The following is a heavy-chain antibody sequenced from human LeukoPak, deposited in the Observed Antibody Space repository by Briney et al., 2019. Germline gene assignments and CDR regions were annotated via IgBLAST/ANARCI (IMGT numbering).Heavy chain of an antibody. CDR1: GFTFSSYS. CDR2: ISSGSSTI. V-gene: IGHV3-48*01. CDR3: ARVPKYYYDSSGFKKQYYYYGMDV. D-gene: IGHD3-22*01. Sequence: GSLRLSCADSGFTFSSYSMNWVRQAPGKGLEWVSYISSGSSTIYYADSVKGRFTISRDNAKNSLYLQMNSLRAEDTAVYYCARVPKYYYDSSGFKKQYYYYGMDVWGQGTTVTVSS. J-gene: IGHJ6*02.